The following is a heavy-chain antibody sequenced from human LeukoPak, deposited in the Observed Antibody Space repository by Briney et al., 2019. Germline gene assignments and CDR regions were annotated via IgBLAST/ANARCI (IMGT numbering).Heavy chain of an antibody. D-gene: IGHD3-22*01. CDR1: GGSGGSISSYY. V-gene: IGHV4-31*03. J-gene: IGHJ4*02. CDR2: IYHSGST. Sequence: SETLSLTCTVSGGSGGSISSYYWSWIRQHPGKGLEWIGYIYHSGSTYYNPSLKRRVSISGDTSKNEFSLTLNSVTAADTAVYYCATASKESSGYFKYFVHWGQGSLVTVSS. CDR3: ATASKESSGYFKYFVH.